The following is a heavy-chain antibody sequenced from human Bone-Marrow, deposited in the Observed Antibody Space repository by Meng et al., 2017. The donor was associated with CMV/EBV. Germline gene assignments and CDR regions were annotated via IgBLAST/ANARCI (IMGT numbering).Heavy chain of an antibody. J-gene: IGHJ6*02. CDR2: IYYSGST. Sequence: SETLSLTCTVSGGSISSSSYYWGWIRQPPGKGLEWIGSIYYSGSTYYNPSLKSRVTISVDTSKNQFSLKLSSVTAADTAVYYCARDPLYYDFWSGPKSYYYGMDVWGQATTVTVSS. CDR1: GGSISSSSYY. D-gene: IGHD3-3*01. CDR3: ARDPLYYDFWSGPKSYYYGMDV. V-gene: IGHV4-39*07.